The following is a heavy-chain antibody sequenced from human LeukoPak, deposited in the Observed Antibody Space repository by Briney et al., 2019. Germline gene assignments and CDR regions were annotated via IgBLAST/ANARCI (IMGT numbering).Heavy chain of an antibody. CDR1: GASISSDTYY. J-gene: IGHJ6*03. CDR2: MYYSGST. Sequence: SETLSLTCAVSGASISSDTYYWGWFRQPPGKGLEGICHMYYSGSTYYNPSLKSRVTRSVGTSKSQFSLKVNSVTAEDTAVYYCARGIVVPAAKYYYYYMDVWGKGTTVTVSS. D-gene: IGHD2-2*01. CDR3: ARGIVVPAAKYYYYYMDV. V-gene: IGHV4-39*07.